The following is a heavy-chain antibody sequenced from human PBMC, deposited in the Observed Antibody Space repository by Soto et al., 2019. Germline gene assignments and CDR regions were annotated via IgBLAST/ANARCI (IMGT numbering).Heavy chain of an antibody. D-gene: IGHD1-26*01. CDR1: GYTFTGYY. J-gene: IGHJ4*02. CDR3: ARDIGGGSYTGYFDY. CDR2: INPNSGGT. Sequence: QVPLVQSGAEVKKPGASVKVSCKASGYTFTGYYMHWVRQAPGQGLEWMGWINPNSGGTNYAQKFQGWVTMTRDTSISTAYMELSRLRSDDTAVYYCARDIGGGSYTGYFDYWGQGTLVTVSS. V-gene: IGHV1-2*04.